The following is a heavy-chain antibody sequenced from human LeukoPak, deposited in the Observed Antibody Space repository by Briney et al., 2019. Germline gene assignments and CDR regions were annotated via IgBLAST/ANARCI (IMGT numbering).Heavy chain of an antibody. Sequence: ASVKVSCKASGDTFTGYYMHWVRQAPGQGLEWMGWINPDSGGAEYAQKFQGRVTMTRDTSTSTVYMELSSLRSEDTAVYYCARPKAIFGVGGAFDIWGQGTMVTVSS. CDR2: INPDSGGA. CDR3: ARPKAIFGVGGAFDI. J-gene: IGHJ3*02. D-gene: IGHD3-3*01. V-gene: IGHV1-2*02. CDR1: GDTFTGYY.